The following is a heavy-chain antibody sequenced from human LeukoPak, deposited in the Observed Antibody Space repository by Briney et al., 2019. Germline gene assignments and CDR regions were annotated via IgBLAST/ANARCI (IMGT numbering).Heavy chain of an antibody. D-gene: IGHD2-15*01. V-gene: IGHV1-2*02. CDR1: GYTFTGYY. Sequence: ASVKVSCKASGYTFTGYYMHWVRQAPGQGLEWMGWINPNSGGTNYAQKFQGRVTMTRDTSISTAYMELSRLRSDDTAVYYCARDSCPLRGAYAESDNYYGRDVGAKGPTVPVPS. CDR2: INPNSGGT. J-gene: IGHJ6*04. CDR3: ARDSCPLRGAYAESDNYYGRDV.